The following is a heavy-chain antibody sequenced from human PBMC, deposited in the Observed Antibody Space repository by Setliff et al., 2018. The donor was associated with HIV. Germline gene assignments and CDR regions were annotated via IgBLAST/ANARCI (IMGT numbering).Heavy chain of an antibody. V-gene: IGHV1-3*01. Sequence: GAAVKVPCKVSGYSFTHSGTHWVGQAAGQRREWMGCINGGSGRTEYSQKFQSRVTITRDTAARTHYMQLSSLRSEDTAVYFCAREGAGNGWARLYYWGQGTLVTVSS. D-gene: IGHD3-10*01. CDR2: INGGSGRT. J-gene: IGHJ4*02. CDR1: GYSFTHSG. CDR3: AREGAGNGWARLYY.